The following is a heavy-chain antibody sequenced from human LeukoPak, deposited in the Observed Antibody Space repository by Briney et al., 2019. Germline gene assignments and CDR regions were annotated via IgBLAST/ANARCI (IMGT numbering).Heavy chain of an antibody. J-gene: IGHJ4*02. D-gene: IGHD4-17*01. Sequence: GESLRISCKGSGYIFTSYWISWVRQMRGKGLGWMGRIDPSDSYTNYSPSFQGHVTISADKSISTAYLQWSSLKASDTAMYYCATRGEGATVTIVDYWGQGTLVTVSS. CDR1: GYIFTSYW. CDR2: IDPSDSYT. CDR3: ATRGEGATVTIVDY. V-gene: IGHV5-10-1*01.